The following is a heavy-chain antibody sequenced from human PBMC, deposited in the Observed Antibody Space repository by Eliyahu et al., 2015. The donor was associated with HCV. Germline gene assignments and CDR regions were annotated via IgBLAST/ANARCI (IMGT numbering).Heavy chain of an antibody. CDR1: GFTLSNYW. J-gene: IGHJ4*02. Sequence: EVQLVESGGGLVQPGGSLRLSCAASGFTLSNYWMSWVRQAPGKGLGWVANILQTGSEKNYIDSVKGRFTISRDNPKNSLYLQMDNLRVEDTAVYYCARDTAHYFDYWGQGTLVTVSS. D-gene: IGHD2-21*02. CDR2: ILQTGSEK. CDR3: ARDTAHYFDY. V-gene: IGHV3-7*03.